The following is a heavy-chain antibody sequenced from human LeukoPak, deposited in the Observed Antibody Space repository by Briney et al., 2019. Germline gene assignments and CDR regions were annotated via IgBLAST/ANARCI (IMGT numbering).Heavy chain of an antibody. CDR1: GGSISIGSYY. V-gene: IGHV4-61*02. CDR3: ARGIPILVTLHYYMDV. CDR2: IYTSGST. D-gene: IGHD3-3*01. J-gene: IGHJ6*03. Sequence: SETLSLTCTVSGGSISIGSYYWSWIRQPAGKGLEWIGRIYTSGSTNYNPSLKSRVTISVDTSKNQFSLKLSSVTAADTAVYYCARGIPILVTLHYYMDVWGKGTTVTVSS.